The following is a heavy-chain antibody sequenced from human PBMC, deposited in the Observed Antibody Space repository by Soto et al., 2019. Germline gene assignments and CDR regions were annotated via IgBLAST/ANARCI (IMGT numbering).Heavy chain of an antibody. V-gene: IGHV1-69*12. CDR3: ARDKDRQRLGGTYYYITDV. CDR2: IIPIFRTP. CDR1: GGTFSSYA. Sequence: QVQLVQSGAEVKKPGSSVKVSCNASGGTFSSYAISWVRQAPGQGLEWMGGIIPIFRTPDYAQKFQGRVTITADESARTAYMELSSLRSEDTAVYYCARDKDRQRLGGTYYYITDVWGQGTTVTVSS. J-gene: IGHJ6*02. D-gene: IGHD3-22*01.